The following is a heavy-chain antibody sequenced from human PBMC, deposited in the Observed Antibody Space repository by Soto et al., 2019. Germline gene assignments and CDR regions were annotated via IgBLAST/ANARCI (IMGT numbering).Heavy chain of an antibody. CDR2: ISSSSSYI. CDR3: ARDQPGYSYGYGLGY. CDR1: GFPFSSYS. V-gene: IGHV3-21*01. J-gene: IGHJ4*02. D-gene: IGHD5-18*01. Sequence: PGGSLRLSCAASGFPFSSYSMNWVRQAPGKGLEWVSSISSSSSYIYYADSVKGRFTISRDNAKNSLYLQMNSLRAEDTAVYYCARDQPGYSYGYGLGYWGQGTLVRSPQ.